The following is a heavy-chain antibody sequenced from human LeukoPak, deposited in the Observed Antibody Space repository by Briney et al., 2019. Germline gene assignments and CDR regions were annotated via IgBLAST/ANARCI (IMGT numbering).Heavy chain of an antibody. CDR1: GGSVSSGSYY. V-gene: IGHV4-61*01. CDR2: IYYSGST. Sequence: SETLSLTCTVSGGSVSSGSYYWSWIRQPPGKGLEWIGYIYYSGSTNYNPSLKSRVTISVDTSKNQFSLKLSSVTAADTAVYYCARDIGDSGYDYGYWGQGTLVTVSS. J-gene: IGHJ4*02. D-gene: IGHD5-12*01. CDR3: ARDIGDSGYDYGY.